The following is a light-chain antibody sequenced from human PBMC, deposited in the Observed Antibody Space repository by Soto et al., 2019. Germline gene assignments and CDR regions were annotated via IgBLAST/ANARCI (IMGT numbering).Light chain of an antibody. V-gene: IGKV1D-16*01. CDR3: QQYNSYPWT. CDR1: QGISSW. J-gene: IGKJ1*01. Sequence: DIRMTXXPXXXXXSXXDRXTXXXRASQGISSWLAWYQQKPGKAPKLLLYAASSLQSGVPSRFSGSGSGTEFTLIISSLQPDDFATYYCQQYNSYPWTFGQGTKVDI. CDR2: AAS.